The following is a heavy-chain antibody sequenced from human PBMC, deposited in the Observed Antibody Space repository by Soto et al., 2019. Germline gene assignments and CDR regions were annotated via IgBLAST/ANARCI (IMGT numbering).Heavy chain of an antibody. CDR3: ARGNEWKSSTFHI. Sequence: QLQLQESGPGLVKPSETLSLTCTVAGGSLTDHYLNCFRQSQGKGLHWIGYVYYSGGTNYNPSLKSRVTMSVDTSKNQCSLNLRSVTAADTAVYYCARGNEWKSSTFHIWGLGTMVSVSS. CDR2: VYYSGGT. D-gene: IGHD3-3*01. J-gene: IGHJ3*02. CDR1: GGSLTDHY. V-gene: IGHV4-59*11.